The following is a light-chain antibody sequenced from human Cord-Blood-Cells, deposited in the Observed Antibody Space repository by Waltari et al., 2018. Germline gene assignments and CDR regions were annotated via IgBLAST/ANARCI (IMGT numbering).Light chain of an antibody. Sequence: QSVLTQPPPASGTPGQRVTTPCSGSSSNIGSTTVTWYQQLPGTAPKLPIYSNNQRPSGVPERFSGSKSGTSASLAISGLQSEDEADYYCAAWDDSLNGPVFGGGTKLTVL. CDR2: SNN. CDR1: SSNIGSTT. J-gene: IGLJ3*02. V-gene: IGLV1-44*01. CDR3: AAWDDSLNGPV.